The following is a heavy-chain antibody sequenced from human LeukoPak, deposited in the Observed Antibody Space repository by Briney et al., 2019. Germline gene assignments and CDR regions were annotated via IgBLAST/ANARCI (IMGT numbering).Heavy chain of an antibody. Sequence: GGSLRLSCAASGFTFSPYSLNCVREAPGKGLERVSFISSSSSYIYYADSVKGRFTISRDNAKTTLFLQMNSLRAEDRAVYYCTRVTNSGYDSGNFDYWGQGTLVTVSS. CDR1: GFTFSPYS. J-gene: IGHJ4*02. V-gene: IGHV3-21*01. CDR3: TRVTNSGYDSGNFDY. D-gene: IGHD5-12*01. CDR2: ISSSSSYI.